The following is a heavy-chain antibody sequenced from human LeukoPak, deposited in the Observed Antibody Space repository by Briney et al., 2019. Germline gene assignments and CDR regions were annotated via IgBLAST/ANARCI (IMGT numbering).Heavy chain of an antibody. CDR2: IYSSGST. Sequence: PSETLSLTCTVPRGPINNYYWSWIRQPAGKGLEWIGRIYSSGSTNYNPSLKSRVTMSVDTSMNQFSLKLSSVTAADTAVYYCARDKEYCGGDCSYWYFDLWGRGTAVTVSS. V-gene: IGHV4-4*07. CDR1: RGPINNYY. D-gene: IGHD2-21*02. J-gene: IGHJ2*01. CDR3: ARDKEYCGGDCSYWYFDL.